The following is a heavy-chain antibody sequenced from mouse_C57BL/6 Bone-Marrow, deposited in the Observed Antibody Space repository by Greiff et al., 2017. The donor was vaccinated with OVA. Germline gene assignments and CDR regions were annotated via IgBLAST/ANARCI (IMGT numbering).Heavy chain of an antibody. J-gene: IGHJ2*01. CDR3: ARWRDYYGSRRDYFDY. V-gene: IGHV1-4*01. CDR2: INPSSGYT. Sequence: QVQLQQSGAELARPGASVKMSCKASGYTFTSYTMHWVKQRPGQGLEWIGYINPSSGYTKYNQKFKDKATLTADKSSSTAYMQLSSLTSEYSAVYYCARWRDYYGSRRDYFDYWGQGTTLTVSS. D-gene: IGHD1-1*01. CDR1: GYTFTSYT.